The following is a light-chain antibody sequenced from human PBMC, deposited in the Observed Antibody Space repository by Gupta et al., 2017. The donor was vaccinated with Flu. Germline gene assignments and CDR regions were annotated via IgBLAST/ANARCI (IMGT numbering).Light chain of an antibody. J-gene: IGKJ4*02. V-gene: IGKV3-11*01. CDR2: DAF. CDR1: KSIDHY. Sequence: EILLTQSPPSPSLSLGDRATRSSRPSKSIDHYLSWYQQRPGQAPRLLIYDAFKRATDSPARFSGSASATDFTLTISNVEPDDFAIYYCQQRHDWPRPTFGGGTKVEI. CDR3: QQRHDWPRPT.